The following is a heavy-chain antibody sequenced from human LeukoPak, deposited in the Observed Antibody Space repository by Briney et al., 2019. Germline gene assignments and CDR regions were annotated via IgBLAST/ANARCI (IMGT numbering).Heavy chain of an antibody. D-gene: IGHD3-22*01. Sequence: SETLSLTCVVSGGSFSAHYWCWIRHPPGTGLEWIGEIKHSGSTNYNPSLKSRVTMSVDTSKNQFSLKLSSVNAADTAVYYCARYFTFDSSGYYYNFDYWGQGTLVTVSS. CDR1: GGSFSAHY. V-gene: IGHV4-34*01. CDR3: ARYFTFDSSGYYYNFDY. CDR2: IKHSGST. J-gene: IGHJ4*02.